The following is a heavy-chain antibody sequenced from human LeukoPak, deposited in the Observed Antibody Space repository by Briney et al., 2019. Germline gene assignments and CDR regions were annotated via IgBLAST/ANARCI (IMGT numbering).Heavy chain of an antibody. Sequence: ASVKVSCKASGYTFTSYGISWVRQAPGQGLEWMGYVKPNSGNTGYAQKFQGRVTMTRDTSISTAYMELSSLTSEDTAVYYCATELRWKDHWGQGTLVTVSS. CDR1: GYTFTSYG. CDR2: VKPNSGNT. CDR3: ATELRWKDH. J-gene: IGHJ4*02. D-gene: IGHD4-23*01. V-gene: IGHV1-8*02.